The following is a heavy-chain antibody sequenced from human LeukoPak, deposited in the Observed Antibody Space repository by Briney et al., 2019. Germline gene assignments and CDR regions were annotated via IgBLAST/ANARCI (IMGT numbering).Heavy chain of an antibody. J-gene: IGHJ4*02. Sequence: PGGSLRLSCAASGFTFSSYAMSWVRQAPGKGLVWVSRINSDGSSTSYADSVKGRFTISRDNAKNTLYLQMNSLRAEDTAVYYCGRYCSGGSCYDYWGQGTLVTVSS. CDR2: INSDGSST. CDR3: GRYCSGGSCYDY. CDR1: GFTFSSYA. V-gene: IGHV3-74*01. D-gene: IGHD2-15*01.